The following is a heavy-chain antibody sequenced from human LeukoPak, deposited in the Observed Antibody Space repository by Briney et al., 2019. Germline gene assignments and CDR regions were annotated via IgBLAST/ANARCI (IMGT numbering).Heavy chain of an antibody. V-gene: IGHV4-34*01. J-gene: IGHJ5*02. CDR2: INHSGST. Sequence: SETLSLTCAVYGGSSSGYYWSWIRQPPGKGLEWIGEINHSGSTNYNPSLKSRVTISVDTSKNQFSLKLSSVTAADTAVYYCARGPGIVGATTLRWFDPWGQGTLVTVSS. CDR3: ARGPGIVGATTLRWFDP. D-gene: IGHD1-26*01. CDR1: GGSSSGYY.